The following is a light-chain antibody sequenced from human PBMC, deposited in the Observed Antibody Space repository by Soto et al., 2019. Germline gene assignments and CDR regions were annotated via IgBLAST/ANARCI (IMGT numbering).Light chain of an antibody. V-gene: IGLV2-8*01. CDR2: EVS. CDR3: SSYAGSHKGV. J-gene: IGLJ3*02. CDR1: SSDVGGYNY. Sequence: QSALTQPPSASGSPGQSVTISCTGTSSDVGGYNYVSWYQQHPGKAPKLMIYEVSKRPSGVPDRFSGSKSGNTASLTVSGLQAEDEAVYYCSSYAGSHKGVFGGGTKLTVL.